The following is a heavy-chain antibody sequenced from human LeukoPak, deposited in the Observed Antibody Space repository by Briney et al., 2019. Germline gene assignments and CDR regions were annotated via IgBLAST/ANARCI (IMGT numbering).Heavy chain of an antibody. CDR3: ARESNSSQALDY. V-gene: IGHV3-30-3*01. J-gene: IGHJ4*02. Sequence: GGSLRLSCAASGFTFSSYAMHWVRQAPGKGLEWVAVISYDRSNKYYADSVKGRFTISRDNSKNTPYLQMNSLRAEDTAVYYCARESNSSQALDYWGQGTLVTVSS. D-gene: IGHD6-6*01. CDR2: ISYDRSNK. CDR1: GFTFSSYA.